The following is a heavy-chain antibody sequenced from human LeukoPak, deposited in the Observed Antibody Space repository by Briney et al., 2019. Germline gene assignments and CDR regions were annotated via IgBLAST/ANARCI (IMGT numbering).Heavy chain of an antibody. CDR3: ARRTTLVVAAES. V-gene: IGHV4-39*01. D-gene: IGHD2-15*01. J-gene: IGHJ5*02. CDR2: LSYNVTP. Sequence: SETLSLTCSVSGASMTSSTSYWSGIRQSPGRGLEWIGSLSYNVTPYYKPSLKSRVTISIDASKRQSFLKLNSLTAADTPTYYCARRTTLVVAAESWGQGTLVSVSS. CDR1: GASMTSSTSY.